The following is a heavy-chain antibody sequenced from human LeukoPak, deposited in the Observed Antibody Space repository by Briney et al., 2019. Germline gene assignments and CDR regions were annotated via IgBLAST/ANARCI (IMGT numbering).Heavy chain of an antibody. CDR1: GGSFSTYY. D-gene: IGHD3-22*01. J-gene: IGHJ4*02. CDR3: ARENSYYDSSAYYYGSGYFDY. Sequence: SETLSLTCTVSGGSFSTYYWSWIRQPPGKGLEWIGYIYYSGTTNYNPSLRSRVTISVDTSKSQFSLRLSSVTSADTALYYCARENSYYDSSAYYYGSGYFDYWGQGTLVTVSS. CDR2: IYYSGTT. V-gene: IGHV4-59*01.